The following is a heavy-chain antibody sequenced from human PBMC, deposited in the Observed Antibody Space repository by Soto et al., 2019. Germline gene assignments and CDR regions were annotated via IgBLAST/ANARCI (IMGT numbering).Heavy chain of an antibody. D-gene: IGHD6-13*01. CDR1: GGSFSGYY. Sequence: QVQLQQWGAGLLKPSETLSLTCAVYGGSFSGYYWSWIRQPPGKGLEWIGEINHSGSTNYNPSLKSPVTLSVDTSKNQCSPKLSSVTAADTAVYYCASLEPAAAPGDFQHWGQGTLVTVSS. J-gene: IGHJ1*01. V-gene: IGHV4-34*01. CDR3: ASLEPAAAPGDFQH. CDR2: INHSGST.